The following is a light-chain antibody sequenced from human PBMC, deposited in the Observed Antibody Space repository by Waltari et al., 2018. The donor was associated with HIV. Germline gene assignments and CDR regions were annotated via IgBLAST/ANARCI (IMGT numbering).Light chain of an antibody. V-gene: IGLV2-23*01. CDR3: CSYGGSTDVV. J-gene: IGLJ2*01. Sequence: QSALTQPASVSGSPGQSITISCTGPSSDVGSYKLVSWYQQHAGKAPKLMIYEGSKRPAGVSNRVSGSKSGNTASLTISGLQAEDEAYYYCCSYGGSTDVVFGGGTKLTVL. CDR1: SSDVGSYKL. CDR2: EGS.